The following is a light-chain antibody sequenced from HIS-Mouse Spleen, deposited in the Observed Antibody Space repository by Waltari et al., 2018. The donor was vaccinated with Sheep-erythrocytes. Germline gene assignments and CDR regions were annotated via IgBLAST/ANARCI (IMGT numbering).Light chain of an antibody. V-gene: IGLV1-36*01. CDR2: YDD. Sequence: QSVLTQPPSVSEAPRQRVTISCSGSSSNIGNNAVNCYQQRPGKAPNLLIYYDDLLPSGVSDRFSGSKSGTSASLAISGLQSEDEADYYCAAWDDSLNGPVFGGGTKLTVL. J-gene: IGLJ3*02. CDR3: AAWDDSLNGPV. CDR1: SSNIGNNA.